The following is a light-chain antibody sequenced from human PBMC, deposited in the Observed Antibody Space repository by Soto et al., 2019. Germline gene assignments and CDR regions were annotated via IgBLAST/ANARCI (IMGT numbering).Light chain of an antibody. CDR3: QQTNSFLPIT. J-gene: IGKJ3*01. V-gene: IGKV1-12*01. CDR1: QDIGSW. Sequence: DIQMTQSPSSLSASVGDRVTITCRASQDIGSWLAWYQQKPGKAPKILIYGASILQRGVPSRFSGSGSGTDFTLTISSLQPEDFATYYCQQTNSFLPITFGPGTKVDIK. CDR2: GAS.